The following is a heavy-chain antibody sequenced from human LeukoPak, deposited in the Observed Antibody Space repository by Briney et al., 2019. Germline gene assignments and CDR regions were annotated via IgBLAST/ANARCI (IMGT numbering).Heavy chain of an antibody. V-gene: IGHV3-30*03. J-gene: IGHJ4*02. CDR3: ARDSGSYSGWGFAYYFDY. CDR1: GFTFSSYG. D-gene: IGHD1-26*01. Sequence: GGSLRLSCAASGFTFSSYGMHWVRQAPGKRLEWVAVISYDGKNKYYADSVKGRFTISRDNSKNTLYLQMSSLRAEDTAVYYCARDSGSYSGWGFAYYFDYWGQGTLVTVSS. CDR2: ISYDGKNK.